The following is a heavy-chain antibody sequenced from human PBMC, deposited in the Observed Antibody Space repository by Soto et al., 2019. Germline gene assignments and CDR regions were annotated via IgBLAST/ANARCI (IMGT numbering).Heavy chain of an antibody. Sequence: PSETLSLTCTVSGGSISSGGYYWSWIRQHPGKGLEWIGYIYYSASTYYNPSLKSRVTISVDTSKNQFSLKLSSATPADTAVYYCPRDYYDLFDNWGQGTLITASS. V-gene: IGHV4-31*03. CDR3: PRDYYDLFDN. J-gene: IGHJ4*02. D-gene: IGHD3-22*01. CDR1: GGSISSGGYY. CDR2: IYYSAST.